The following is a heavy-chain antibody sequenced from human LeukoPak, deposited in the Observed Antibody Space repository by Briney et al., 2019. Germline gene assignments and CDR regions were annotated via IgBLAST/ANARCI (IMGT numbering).Heavy chain of an antibody. CDR2: ISWNSGSI. CDR1: GFTFDDYA. V-gene: IGHV3-9*01. J-gene: IGHJ4*02. D-gene: IGHD5-12*01. CDR3: AKDIAYDSSSFDY. Sequence: SLRLSCAASGFTFDDYAMHWVRQAPGKGLELVSGISWNSGSIGYADSVKGRFTISRDNAKNSLYLQMNSLRAEDTALYYCAKDIAYDSSSFDYWGQGTLVTVSS.